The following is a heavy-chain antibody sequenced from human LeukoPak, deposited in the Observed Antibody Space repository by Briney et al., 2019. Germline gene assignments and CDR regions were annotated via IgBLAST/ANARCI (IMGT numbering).Heavy chain of an antibody. CDR1: GYTFTSYD. CDR3: ARGENWGAPYYYYYMDV. CDR2: MNPNSGNT. D-gene: IGHD7-27*01. J-gene: IGHJ6*03. Sequence: ASVKVSCKASGYTFTSYDINWVRQATGQGLEWMGWMNPNSGNTGYAQKFQGRVTMTRNTSISTAYMELSSLRSEDTAVYYCARGENWGAPYYYYYMDVWSKGTTVTVSS. V-gene: IGHV1-8*01.